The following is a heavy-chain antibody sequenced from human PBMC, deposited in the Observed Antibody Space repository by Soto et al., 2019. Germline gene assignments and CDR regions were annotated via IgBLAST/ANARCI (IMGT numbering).Heavy chain of an antibody. CDR1: GFTFSSYW. CDR2: IKQDGSEK. Sequence: PWGSLRLSCAASGFTFSSYWMSWVRQAPGKGLEWVANIKQDGSEKYYVDSVKGRFTISRDNAKNSLYLQMNSLRAEDTAVYYCARGRVEVPAALLVYFDYWGQGTLVTVSS. D-gene: IGHD2-2*02. CDR3: ARGRVEVPAALLVYFDY. V-gene: IGHV3-7*01. J-gene: IGHJ4*02.